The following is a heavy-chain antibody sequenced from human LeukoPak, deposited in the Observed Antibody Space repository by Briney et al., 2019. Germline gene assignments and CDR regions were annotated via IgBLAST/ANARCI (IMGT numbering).Heavy chain of an antibody. J-gene: IGHJ4*02. Sequence: SVKVSCKASGFTFTSSAVQWVRQARGQRLEWIGWIVVGSGNTIYAQKFQERVTITRDMSTSTAYMELSSLRSEDTAVYYCAAVGAYCGGDCSFDYWGQGTLVTVSS. D-gene: IGHD2-21*02. V-gene: IGHV1-58*01. CDR2: IVVGSGNT. CDR3: AAVGAYCGGDCSFDY. CDR1: GFTFTSSA.